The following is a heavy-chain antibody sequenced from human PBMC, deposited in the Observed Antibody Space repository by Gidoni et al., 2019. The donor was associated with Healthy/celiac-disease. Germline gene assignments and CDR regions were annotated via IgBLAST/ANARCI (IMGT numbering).Heavy chain of an antibody. J-gene: IGHJ2*01. CDR1: GGSISSGGYY. Sequence: QVQLQESGAGLVKPPQTLSLTCTVAGGSISSGGYYWSWLRQHPGKGLEWIGYIYYSGSTYYNPSLKSRVTISVDTSKNQFSLKLSSVTAADTAVYYCARECNEGEEGNFDLWGRGTLVTVSS. V-gene: IGHV4-31*03. D-gene: IGHD3-16*01. CDR2: IYYSGST. CDR3: ARECNEGEEGNFDL.